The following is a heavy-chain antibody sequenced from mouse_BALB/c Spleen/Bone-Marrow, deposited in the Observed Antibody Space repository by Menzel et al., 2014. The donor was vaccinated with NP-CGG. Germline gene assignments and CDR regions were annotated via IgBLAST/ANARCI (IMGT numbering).Heavy chain of an antibody. Sequence: EVKLVESGAELVKPGASVKLSCTASGFNIKDTYIHWVKRRPEQGLEWIGRIDPENGNIKYDPKFQVKATITADTSSNTAYLQLSSLTSEDTAVYYCTRRGFDFWGQGTTLTVSP. CDR1: GFNIKDTY. V-gene: IGHV14-3*02. CDR3: TRRGFDF. CDR2: IDPENGNI. J-gene: IGHJ2*01.